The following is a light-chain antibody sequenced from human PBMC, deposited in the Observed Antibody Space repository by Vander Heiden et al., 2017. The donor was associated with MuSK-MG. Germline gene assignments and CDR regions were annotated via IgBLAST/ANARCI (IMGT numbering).Light chain of an antibody. CDR3: QQLYSYRRT. J-gene: IGKJ1*01. Sequence: DIQLTQSPSFLSASVGDRVTITCRASQGISSYLAWYQQKPGKAPKLLIYAASTLQSGVPSRFSGSGSGTEFTLTISSLQPEDFATYYCQQLYSYRRTFGHGTKVEIK. V-gene: IGKV1-9*01. CDR1: QGISSY. CDR2: AAS.